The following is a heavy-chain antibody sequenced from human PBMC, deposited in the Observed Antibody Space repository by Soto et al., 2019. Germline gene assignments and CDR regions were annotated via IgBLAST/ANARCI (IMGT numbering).Heavy chain of an antibody. CDR3: AREGIRSSFDI. Sequence: GASVKVSCKASGYTCTIYGISCVLQAPGQGLEWIGWISAYNGNTNYAQKLQGRVTMTTDTSTSTAYMELRSLRSDDTAVYYCAREGIRSSFDIWGQGTMVTVSS. CDR1: GYTCTIYG. J-gene: IGHJ3*02. D-gene: IGHD3-10*01. V-gene: IGHV1-18*04. CDR2: ISAYNGNT.